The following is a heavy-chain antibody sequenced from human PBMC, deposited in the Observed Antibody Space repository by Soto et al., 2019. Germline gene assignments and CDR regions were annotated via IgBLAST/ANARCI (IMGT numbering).Heavy chain of an antibody. CDR3: AREIDYYDSSGYYSRLGYYGMDV. Sequence: ASVKVSCKASGYTFTSYYMHWVRQAPGQGLEWMGKINPSGGSTSYAQKIQGRVTMTRDTSTSTVYMELSSLRSEDTAVYYCAREIDYYDSSGYYSRLGYYGMDVWGQGTTVTVSS. V-gene: IGHV1-46*01. CDR2: INPSGGST. J-gene: IGHJ6*02. CDR1: GYTFTSYY. D-gene: IGHD3-22*01.